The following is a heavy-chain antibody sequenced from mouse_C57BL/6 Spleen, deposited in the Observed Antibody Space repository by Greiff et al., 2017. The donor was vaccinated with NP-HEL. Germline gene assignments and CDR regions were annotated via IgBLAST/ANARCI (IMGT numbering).Heavy chain of an antibody. CDR1: GFTFSSYA. Sequence: EVKLVESGGGLVKPGGSLKLSCAASGFTFSSYAMSWVRQTPEKRLEWVATISDGGSYTYYPDNVKGRFTISRDNAKNNLYLQMSHLKSEDTAMYYCARDGGLRLFDYWGQGTTLTVSS. CDR2: ISDGGSYT. J-gene: IGHJ2*01. D-gene: IGHD2-4*01. V-gene: IGHV5-4*01. CDR3: ARDGGLRLFDY.